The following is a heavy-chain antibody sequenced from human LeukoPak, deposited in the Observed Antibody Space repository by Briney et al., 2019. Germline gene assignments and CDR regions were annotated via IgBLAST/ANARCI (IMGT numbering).Heavy chain of an antibody. V-gene: IGHV1-8*01. CDR2: MNPNSGNT. J-gene: IGHJ6*02. CDR1: GYTFTSYD. Sequence: ASVKVSCKASGYTFTSYDINWVRQATGQGLEWMGWMNPNSGNTGYAQKFQGRVTMTRNTSISTAYMELSSLRSEDTAVYYCARRSSSGYYYYCGMDVWGQGTTVSVSS. CDR3: ARRSSSGYYYYCGMDV. D-gene: IGHD6-13*01.